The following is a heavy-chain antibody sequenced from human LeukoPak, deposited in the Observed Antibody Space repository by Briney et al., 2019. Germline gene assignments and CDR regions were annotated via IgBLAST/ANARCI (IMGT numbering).Heavy chain of an antibody. CDR3: SRGHSFSGIAARSPLDY. Sequence: GGSLRLSCVTSGFTFSTYTMHWVRQAPGKGLEWVAVVSDDGSDTSYADSMKGRFTISRDNSKNTLYLQMDSPRAEDTAVYYCSRGHSFSGIAARSPLDYWGQGTLVTVAS. D-gene: IGHD6-6*01. V-gene: IGHV3-30*04. CDR2: VSDDGSDT. J-gene: IGHJ4*02. CDR1: GFTFSTYT.